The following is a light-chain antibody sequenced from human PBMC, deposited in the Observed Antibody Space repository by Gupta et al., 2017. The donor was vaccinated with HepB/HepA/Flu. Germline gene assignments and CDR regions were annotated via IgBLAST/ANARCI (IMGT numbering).Light chain of an antibody. CDR1: SSNIENNS. CDR2: DNN. J-gene: IGLJ3*02. CDR3: GTCDGSRSNWV. Sequence: QSVLTQPPSFSAAPGHKVTISCSGSSSNIENNSVSWYQQHPGTAPKLLIYDNNKRPSGIPDRFSGSRSGASATLGITGLQTGEEADYYCGTCDGSRSNWVFGGGTTLTVL. V-gene: IGLV1-51*01.